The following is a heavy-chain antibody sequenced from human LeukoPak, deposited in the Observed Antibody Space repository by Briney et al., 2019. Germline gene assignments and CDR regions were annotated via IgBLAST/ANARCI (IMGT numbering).Heavy chain of an antibody. CDR3: ARGIAVAAALDYYYMDV. CDR1: GGSFSGYY. J-gene: IGHJ6*03. D-gene: IGHD6-19*01. CDR2: INHSGST. Sequence: PSETLSLTCAVYGGSFSGYYWSWIRQPPGKGLEWIGEINHSGSTNYNPSLKSRVTISVDTSKNQFSLKLSSVTAADTAVYYCARGIAVAAALDYYYMDVWGKGTTVTVSS. V-gene: IGHV4-34*01.